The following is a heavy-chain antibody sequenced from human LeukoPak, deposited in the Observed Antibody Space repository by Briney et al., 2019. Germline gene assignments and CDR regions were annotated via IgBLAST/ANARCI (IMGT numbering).Heavy chain of an antibody. CDR2: VEWDDDK. J-gene: IGHJ4*02. D-gene: IGHD1-26*01. Sequence: SGPTPANPTQTLTLTCTFSGFSLTTAGMCVSWIRQPPGKALECLAMVEWDDDKYYSASLKTRLTISKDTSKYQVVVTVTTMDPGDTATYYCARIYSVGVAPPVGGEGTLVTVSS. CDR1: GFSLTTAGMC. CDR3: ARIYSVGVAPPV. V-gene: IGHV2-70*01.